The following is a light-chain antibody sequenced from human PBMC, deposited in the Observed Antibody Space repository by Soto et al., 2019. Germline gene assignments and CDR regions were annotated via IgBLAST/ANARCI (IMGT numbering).Light chain of an antibody. CDR3: QQYNSYWT. CDR2: QAS. Sequence: DIQMTQSPSSLSASVGDRVTITCRASQSIRRFLAWYQQKPGKAPKLLIYQASNLESGVPSRFSGSGSGTEFTLTISSLQPDDLAVYYCQQYNSYWTFGQGTKVDIK. CDR1: QSIRRF. V-gene: IGKV1-5*03. J-gene: IGKJ1*01.